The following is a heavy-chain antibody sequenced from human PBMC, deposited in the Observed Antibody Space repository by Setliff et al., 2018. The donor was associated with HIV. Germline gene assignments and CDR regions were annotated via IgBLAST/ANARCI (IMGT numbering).Heavy chain of an antibody. Sequence: WMGWMNPNSGNTGYAQKFQGRVTMTRTTSISTAYMELSSLRSEDTAVYYCARGAYYGSGSYYDSRYWGQGTLVTVSS. J-gene: IGHJ4*02. D-gene: IGHD3-10*01. CDR3: ARGAYYGSGSYYDSRY. V-gene: IGHV1-8*01. CDR2: MNPNSGNT.